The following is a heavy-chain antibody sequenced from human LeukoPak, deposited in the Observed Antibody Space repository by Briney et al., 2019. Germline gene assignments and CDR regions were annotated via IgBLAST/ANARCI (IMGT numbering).Heavy chain of an antibody. CDR1: GGSISSYY. V-gene: IGHV4-59*08. D-gene: IGHD5-12*01. Sequence: SETLSLTCTVSGGSISSYYWSWIRQPPGKGLEWIGHIYYSGSTKYNPSLKSRVTISVDTSKNQFSLKLSSVTAADTAVYYCARQGYSAYEILDYWGQGTLVTVSS. CDR3: ARQGYSAYEILDY. J-gene: IGHJ4*02. CDR2: IYYSGST.